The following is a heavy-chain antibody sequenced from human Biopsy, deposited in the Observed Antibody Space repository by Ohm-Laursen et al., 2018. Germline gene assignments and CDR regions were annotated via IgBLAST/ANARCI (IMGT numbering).Heavy chain of an antibody. CDR3: GRREVVITHDAFDT. D-gene: IGHD3-22*01. Sequence: PGTLSLTCSVSGGDINNYYWSWIRQPAGKGLEWIGRIYPGGSTNYNPSLKSRVTMSVDTSKKQLSLRLRSVTAADTAMYYCGRREVVITHDAFDTWGQGTMVTVSS. CDR1: GGDINNYY. CDR2: IYPGGST. J-gene: IGHJ3*02. V-gene: IGHV4-4*07.